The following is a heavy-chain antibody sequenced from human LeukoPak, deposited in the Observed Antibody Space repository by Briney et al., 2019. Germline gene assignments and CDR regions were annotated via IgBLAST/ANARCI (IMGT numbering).Heavy chain of an antibody. CDR2: ISGSGGST. CDR3: AKSRGYYYDSSNYPNWFDP. D-gene: IGHD3-22*01. CDR1: GFTFSSYA. V-gene: IGHV3-23*01. Sequence: GGSLRLSCAASGFTFSSYAMSWVRQAPGKGLEWFSAISGSGGSTYYTDSVKGRFTISRGNSKNTLYLQMNSLRAEDTAVYYCAKSRGYYYDSSNYPNWFDPWGQGTLVTVSS. J-gene: IGHJ5*02.